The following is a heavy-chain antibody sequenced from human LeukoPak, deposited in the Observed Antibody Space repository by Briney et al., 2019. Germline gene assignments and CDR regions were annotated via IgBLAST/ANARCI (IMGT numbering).Heavy chain of an antibody. D-gene: IGHD5-12*01. CDR3: ARGQGSGYDSNWFDP. V-gene: IGHV3-20*04. Sequence: PGGSLRLSCAASGFTFDDYGMSWVRQAPGKGLEWVSGINWNGGSTGYADSVKGRFTISRDNAKNSLYLQMNSLRAEDTDLYYCARGQGSGYDSNWFDPWGQGTLVTVSS. J-gene: IGHJ5*02. CDR2: INWNGGST. CDR1: GFTFDDYG.